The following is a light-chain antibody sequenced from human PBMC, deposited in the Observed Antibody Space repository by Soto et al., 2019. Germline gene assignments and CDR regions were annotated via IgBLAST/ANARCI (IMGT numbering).Light chain of an antibody. CDR1: QSINSA. Sequence: DIPMTQSPSTLSASVGDRVTITCRASQSINSALAWYQQKPGKAPNLLIFDASNLQSGVPSRFSGSGSGTEFTLTISSLQPDDFATYYCQQYISYVHTFGQGTKLEI. CDR2: DAS. CDR3: QQYISYVHT. J-gene: IGKJ2*01. V-gene: IGKV1-5*01.